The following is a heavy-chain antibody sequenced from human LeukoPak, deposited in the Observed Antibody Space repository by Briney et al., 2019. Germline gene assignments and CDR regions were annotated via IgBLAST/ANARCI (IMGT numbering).Heavy chain of an antibody. J-gene: IGHJ4*02. CDR1: GGSISSSSYY. CDR2: IYYSGIT. Sequence: PSETLSLXCTVSGGSISSSSYYWGWIRQPPGKGLEWIGSIYYSGITYYNPSLKSRVTISVDTSKNQFSLKLSSVTAADTAVYYCARRWRYSSGYPDYWGQGTLVTVSS. V-gene: IGHV4-39*01. D-gene: IGHD3-22*01. CDR3: ARRWRYSSGYPDY.